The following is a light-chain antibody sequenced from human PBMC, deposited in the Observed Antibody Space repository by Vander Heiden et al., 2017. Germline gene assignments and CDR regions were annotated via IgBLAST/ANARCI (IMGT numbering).Light chain of an antibody. CDR2: DVS. CDR3: SSYTSTSTPTL. Sequence: QSALTQPDSVSGSPGQSITISCTGTSSDVGGYNYVSWYQQHPGNAPQLMIYDVSNRPSGVSYRFSGSKSGNTASLTISGLQAEDEADYYCSSYTSTSTPTLFGRGTKLTVL. J-gene: IGLJ3*02. CDR1: SSDVGGYNY. V-gene: IGLV2-14*01.